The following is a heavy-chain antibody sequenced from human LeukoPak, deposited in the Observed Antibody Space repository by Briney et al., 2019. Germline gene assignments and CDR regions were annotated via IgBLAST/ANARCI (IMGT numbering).Heavy chain of an antibody. Sequence: PGGSLRLSCGASGFTNYMSWVRQAPDRGLEWVSSIYSSGSTYYADSVRGRFTISRDKTENTLFLLMNSLRVEDTALYYCARDLLEPEMAAWGLGTLVTVSS. D-gene: IGHD5-24*01. J-gene: IGHJ5*02. CDR1: GFTNY. CDR3: ARDLLEPEMAA. CDR2: IYSSGST. V-gene: IGHV3-53*01.